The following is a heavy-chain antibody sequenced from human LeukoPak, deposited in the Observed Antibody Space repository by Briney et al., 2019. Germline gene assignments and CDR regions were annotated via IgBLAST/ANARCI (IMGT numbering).Heavy chain of an antibody. Sequence: SQTLSLTCAISGDSVPSNSAAWNWIRQSPSRGLEWLGRTYYRSKWYNDYAVKSRITINPDTSKNQFSLQLNSVTPEDTAVYYCARGSGWNNWFDPWGQGTLVTVSS. CDR3: ARGSGWNNWFDP. CDR1: GDSVPSNSAA. D-gene: IGHD6-19*01. J-gene: IGHJ5*02. CDR2: TYYRSKWYN. V-gene: IGHV6-1*01.